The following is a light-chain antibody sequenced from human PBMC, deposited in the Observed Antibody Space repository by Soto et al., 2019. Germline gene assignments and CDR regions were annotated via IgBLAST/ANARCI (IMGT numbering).Light chain of an antibody. Sequence: QSALTQPRSVSGSPGQSVTISCTGTSSDVGAYNYVSWYQQHPGKAPKLMIYDVSKRPSGVPDRFSGSKSGNTASLTISGLQAEDEAHYYCSSYAGSYTFWVFGGGTKLTVL. J-gene: IGLJ3*02. V-gene: IGLV2-11*01. CDR2: DVS. CDR1: SSDVGAYNY. CDR3: SSYAGSYTFWV.